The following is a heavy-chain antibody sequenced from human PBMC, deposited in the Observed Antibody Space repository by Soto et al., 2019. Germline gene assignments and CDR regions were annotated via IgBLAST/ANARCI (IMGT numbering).Heavy chain of an antibody. CDR3: AKDPYYDFWSGSSNWFDP. V-gene: IGHV3-30*18. CDR2: ISYDGSNK. Sequence: QVQLVESGGGVVQPGRSLRLSCAASGFTFSSYGMHWVRQAPGKGLEWVAVISYDGSNKYYADSVKGRFTISRDNSKNTLYLQMNSLRAEDTAVYYCAKDPYYDFWSGSSNWFDPWGQGTLVTVSS. CDR1: GFTFSSYG. J-gene: IGHJ5*02. D-gene: IGHD3-3*01.